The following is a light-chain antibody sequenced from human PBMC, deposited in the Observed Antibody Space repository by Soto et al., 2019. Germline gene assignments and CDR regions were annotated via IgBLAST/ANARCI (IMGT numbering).Light chain of an antibody. CDR2: GVS. J-gene: IGLJ3*02. V-gene: IGLV2-14*03. CDR1: SSGVGGHNL. Sequence: QSALTQPASVSGSPGQSITISCAGTSSGVGGHNLVSWYQHYPGKAPKLMMYGVSTRPSGVSNRFSGSKSGNTASLTNSALQAEDEADYYCSSYTSISTWVFGGGTKLTVL. CDR3: SSYTSISTWV.